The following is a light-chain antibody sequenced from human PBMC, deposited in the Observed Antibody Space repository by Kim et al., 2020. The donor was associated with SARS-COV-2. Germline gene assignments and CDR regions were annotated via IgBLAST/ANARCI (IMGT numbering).Light chain of an antibody. CDR1: SSNVGKNY. CDR2: KNN. V-gene: IGLV1-47*01. CDR3: AVWDDSLTQAV. J-gene: IGLJ1*01. Sequence: GQKVTISCSGSSSNVGKNYVSWYQQLPGTAPKLLIFKNNQRPSGVPHRFSGSKSDTSASLAISGLRSEDEADYYCAVWDDSLTQAVFGTGTEVTVL.